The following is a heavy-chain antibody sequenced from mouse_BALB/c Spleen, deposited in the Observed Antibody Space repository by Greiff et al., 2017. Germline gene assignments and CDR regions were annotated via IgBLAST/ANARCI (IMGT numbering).Heavy chain of an antibody. D-gene: IGHD1-1*02. CDR2: IDPSDSYT. Sequence: QVQLQQPGAELVKPGASVKLSCKASGYTFTSYWMHWVKQRPGQGLEWIGEIDPSDSYTNYNQKFKGKATLTVDKSSSTAYMQRSSLTSEDSAVYYCARRGLVGDNLDDWGQGTTLTVSS. CDR1: GYTFTSYW. CDR3: ARRGLVGDNLDD. V-gene: IGHV1-69*02. J-gene: IGHJ2*01.